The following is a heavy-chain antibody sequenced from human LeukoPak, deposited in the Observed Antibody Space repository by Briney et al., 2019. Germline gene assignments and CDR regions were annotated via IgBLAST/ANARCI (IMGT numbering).Heavy chain of an antibody. J-gene: IGHJ3*02. CDR2: DYCCGST. D-gene: IGHD2-2*01. Sequence: PAEPLSLLCTVSGGFMSSRSYYWPRIRQPPGKGLERIGSDYCCGSTYYNPSLKSRVTISVDTSKNQFSLKRSAVTAAYTAVYYCARLSCSSTSCFHSFDIWGQGTMVTVSS. CDR1: GGFMSSRSYY. CDR3: ARLSCSSTSCFHSFDI. V-gene: IGHV4-39*01.